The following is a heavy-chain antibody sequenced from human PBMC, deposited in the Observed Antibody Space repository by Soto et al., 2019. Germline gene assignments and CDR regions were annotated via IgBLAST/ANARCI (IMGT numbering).Heavy chain of an antibody. D-gene: IGHD2-15*01. CDR3: AKEPVGDCSGGSCRIDY. CDR1: GFTFSRYA. V-gene: IGHV3-23*01. J-gene: IGHJ4*02. Sequence: EVQLLESGGGLVQPGGSLRLSCAASGFTFSRYAMSWVRQAPGKGLEWVSTISGSGDSTYYADSVRGRFTISRDNSQNTLSLQMNSLRAEDTAVYYSAKEPVGDCSGGSCRIDYWGQGTLVTVSS. CDR2: ISGSGDST.